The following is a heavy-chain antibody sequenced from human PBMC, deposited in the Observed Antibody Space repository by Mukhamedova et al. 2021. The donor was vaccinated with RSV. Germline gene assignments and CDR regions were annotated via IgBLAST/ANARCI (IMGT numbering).Heavy chain of an antibody. V-gene: IGHV4-39*01. CDR2: T. Sequence: TYYNPSLKSRVTISVDTSKNQFSLKLSSVTAADTAVYYCASTGGYQDNFDYWGQGTLVTVSS. CDR3: ASTGGYQDNFDY. D-gene: IGHD3-10*01. J-gene: IGHJ4*02.